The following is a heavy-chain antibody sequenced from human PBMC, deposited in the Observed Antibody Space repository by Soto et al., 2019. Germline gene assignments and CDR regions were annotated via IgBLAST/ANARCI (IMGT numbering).Heavy chain of an antibody. Sequence: SETLSLTCIVSGGSISEKYWNWVRQPPGKGLEWIGLIFANGHTDYNPSRKSRVTMSVDASKNQFSLRLTSMTAADTAVYYCVASLAASGLNWLDPWGRGTLVTVSS. V-gene: IGHV4-4*07. CDR1: GGSISEKY. D-gene: IGHD6-13*01. CDR2: IFANGHT. CDR3: VASLAASGLNWLDP. J-gene: IGHJ5*02.